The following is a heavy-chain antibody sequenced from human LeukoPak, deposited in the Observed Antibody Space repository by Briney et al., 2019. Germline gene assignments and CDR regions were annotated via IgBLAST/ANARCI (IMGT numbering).Heavy chain of an antibody. J-gene: IGHJ6*02. V-gene: IGHV3-66*01. Sequence: PGGSLRLSCAASGFTVSSNYMSWVRQAPGKGLEWVSVIYSGGSTYYADSVKGRFTISRDNSKNTLYLQMNSLRAEDTAVYYCATHPGLSPYYDFWSGYSYYYGMDVWGQGTTVTVSS. CDR2: IYSGGST. CDR1: GFTVSSNY. CDR3: ATHPGLSPYYDFWSGYSYYYGMDV. D-gene: IGHD3-3*01.